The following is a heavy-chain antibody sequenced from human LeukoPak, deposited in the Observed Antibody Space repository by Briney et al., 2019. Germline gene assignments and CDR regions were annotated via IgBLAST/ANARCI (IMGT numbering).Heavy chain of an antibody. V-gene: IGHV3-7*05. CDR2: INLDGSER. CDR3: ARDNVGATPFDY. CDR1: GFTFSYFW. D-gene: IGHD1-26*01. J-gene: IGHJ4*02. Sequence: GGSLRLSCAASGFTFSYFWMSWVRQAPGKWLEWVANINLDGSERHYVDSVKGRFTISRDNARKSLYLQMNSLRDEDTAVYYCARDNVGATPFDYWGQGTLVTVSS.